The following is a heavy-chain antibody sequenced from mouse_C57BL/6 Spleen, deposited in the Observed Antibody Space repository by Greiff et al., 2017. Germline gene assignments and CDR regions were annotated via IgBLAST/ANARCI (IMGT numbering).Heavy chain of an antibody. CDR1: GYTFTSYW. D-gene: IGHD1-3*01. CDR3: AKSGGMFAY. V-gene: IGHV1-50*01. Sequence: QVQLQQPGAELVKPGASVKLSCKASGYTFTSYWMQWVNQRPGQGLEWIGEIDPSDSYTNYNQKFKGKATLTVDTSSSTAYMQLSSLTSEDSAVYYCAKSGGMFAYWGQGTLVTVSA. CDR2: IDPSDSYT. J-gene: IGHJ3*01.